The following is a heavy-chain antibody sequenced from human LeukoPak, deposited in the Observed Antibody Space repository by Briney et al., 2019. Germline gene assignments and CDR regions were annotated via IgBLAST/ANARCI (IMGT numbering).Heavy chain of an antibody. CDR2: IYPGDSDI. Sequence: GESLKISCKGSGYSFTSYWIGWVRQMPGKGLEWMGIIYPGDSDIRYSPSFRGQVTISADKSISTAYLQWSSLKASDTAMYYCARQRSYDGDYWYYYGMDVWGQGTTVTVSS. J-gene: IGHJ6*02. CDR3: ARQRSYDGDYWYYYGMDV. CDR1: GYSFTSYW. D-gene: IGHD4-17*01. V-gene: IGHV5-51*01.